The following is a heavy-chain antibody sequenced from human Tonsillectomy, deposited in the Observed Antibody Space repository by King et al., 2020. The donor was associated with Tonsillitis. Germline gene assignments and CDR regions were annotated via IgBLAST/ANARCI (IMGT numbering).Heavy chain of an antibody. J-gene: IGHJ6*02. V-gene: IGHV1-69*01. Sequence: QLVQSGAEVKKPGSSVNVSCKASGGTFSSYAISWVRQAPGQGLEWMGGIIPIFGTANYAQKFQGGVTITADESTSTAYMELSSLRSEDTAVYYCAREGCSGGSCYILYYYGMDVWGQGTTVTVSS. CDR2: IIPIFGTA. CDR3: AREGCSGGSCYILYYYGMDV. CDR1: GGTFSSYA. D-gene: IGHD2-15*01.